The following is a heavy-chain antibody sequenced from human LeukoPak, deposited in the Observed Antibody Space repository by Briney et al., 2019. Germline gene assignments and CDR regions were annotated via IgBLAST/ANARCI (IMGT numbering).Heavy chain of an antibody. CDR1: GFTFSSYS. CDR3: ARGGNIVLMVYAIPYYFDY. V-gene: IGHV3-21*01. Sequence: GGSLRLSCAASGFTFSSYSMNWVRQAPGKGLEWVSSISSSSSYIYYADSVKGRFTISRDNAKNSLYLQMNSLRAEDTAVYYCARGGNIVLMVYAIPYYFDYWGRGTLVTVSS. CDR2: ISSSSSYI. D-gene: IGHD2-8*01. J-gene: IGHJ4*02.